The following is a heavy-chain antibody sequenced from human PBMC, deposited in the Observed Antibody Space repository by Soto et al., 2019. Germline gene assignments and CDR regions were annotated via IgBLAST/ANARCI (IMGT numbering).Heavy chain of an antibody. Sequence: QVQLVQSGAEVKKPGSSVKVSSKASGGTFSSYAISWVRQAPGQGLEWMGGIIPIFGTANYAQKFQGRVTITADESTSTAYMELSSLRSEDTAVYYCARINSSGWYEAIDYWGQGTLVTVSS. CDR2: IIPIFGTA. V-gene: IGHV1-69*12. J-gene: IGHJ4*02. CDR3: ARINSSGWYEAIDY. D-gene: IGHD6-19*01. CDR1: GGTFSSYA.